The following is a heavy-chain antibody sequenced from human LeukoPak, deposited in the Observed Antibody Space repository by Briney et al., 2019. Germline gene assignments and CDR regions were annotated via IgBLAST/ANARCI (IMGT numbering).Heavy chain of an antibody. Sequence: GGSLRLSCAASGFTFRNYWMGWVRQAPGKGLEWVSGINWSGGSTGYADPLRGRFTISRDNAKNSLYLQMDSLRAEDTALYYCARAPITSPFYFDYWGQGTLVTVSS. V-gene: IGHV3-20*04. CDR3: ARAPITSPFYFDY. J-gene: IGHJ4*02. CDR2: INWSGGST. D-gene: IGHD2-2*01. CDR1: GFTFRNYW.